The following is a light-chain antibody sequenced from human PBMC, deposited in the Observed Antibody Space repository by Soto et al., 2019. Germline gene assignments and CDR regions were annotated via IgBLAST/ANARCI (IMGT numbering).Light chain of an antibody. J-gene: IGKJ1*01. V-gene: IGKV3D-15*01. Sequence: IVMTQSPATLSVSPGQRATLSCRASQSVSTNLAWYQQKPGQAPRLLIYGASTRDTGIPARFSGSGSGTEFTLTISGLQSDDFAVYYCQQYSNWPPWTFGKGTRV. CDR2: GAS. CDR1: QSVSTN. CDR3: QQYSNWPPWT.